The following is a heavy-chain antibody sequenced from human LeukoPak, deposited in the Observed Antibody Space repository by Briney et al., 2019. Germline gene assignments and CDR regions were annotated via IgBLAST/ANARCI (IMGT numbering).Heavy chain of an antibody. Sequence: PGGSLRLSCAASGFTFSDYYMGWIRQAPGKGLEWVSYITSSGSAMYYADSVKGRFTISRDNAKNSLYVQMNSLRAEDTAVYYCARAYRDAFDIWGQGTMVTVSS. V-gene: IGHV3-11*01. D-gene: IGHD3-16*02. CDR3: ARAYRDAFDI. CDR1: GFTFSDYY. J-gene: IGHJ3*02. CDR2: ITSSGSAM.